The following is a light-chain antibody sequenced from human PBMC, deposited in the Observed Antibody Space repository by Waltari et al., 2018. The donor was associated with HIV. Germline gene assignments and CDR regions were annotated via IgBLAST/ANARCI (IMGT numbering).Light chain of an antibody. CDR3: AAWDYSLSIFHV. J-gene: IGLJ1*01. CDR2: RND. CDR1: TSNIGSNY. Sequence: QSVLTQPPSASGTPGQRVTISCSVSTSNIGSNYVYWYQQLPGSTPKLLIYRNDQRPSGVPDRFSGSKSGTSASLAISGLRSEDEADYYCAAWDYSLSIFHVFGTGTRVTVL. V-gene: IGLV1-47*01.